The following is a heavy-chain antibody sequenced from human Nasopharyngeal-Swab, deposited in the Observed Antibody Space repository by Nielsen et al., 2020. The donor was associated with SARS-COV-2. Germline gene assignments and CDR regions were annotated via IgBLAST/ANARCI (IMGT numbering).Heavy chain of an antibody. J-gene: IGHJ4*02. CDR1: GFTFSTYC. V-gene: IGHV3-74*01. Sequence: GESLKISCAASGFTFSTYCMHWVRQAPGKGLVWVSRINDDGRDTNYADSVKGRFTISRDNAKNTLYLQMNSLRAEDTALYYCARATTPGGSLWVPDYWGQGTLVTVSS. CDR2: INDDGRDT. CDR3: ARATTPGGSLWVPDY. D-gene: IGHD5-12*01.